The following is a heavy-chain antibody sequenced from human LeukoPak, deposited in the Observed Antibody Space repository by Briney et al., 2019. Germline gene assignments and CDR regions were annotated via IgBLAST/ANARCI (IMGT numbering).Heavy chain of an antibody. CDR2: INTDGTVT. Sequence: GGSPRLSCAASGFTFSKYWVLLVRQTPGKGLESVSRINTDGTVTTYADSVKGRFTVSRDNADNTMFLQMNSVRDEDTAVYYCATKQWLAPPPDSWGQGTPVTVSS. V-gene: IGHV3-74*01. CDR3: ATKQWLAPPPDS. D-gene: IGHD6-19*01. J-gene: IGHJ4*02. CDR1: GFTFSKYW.